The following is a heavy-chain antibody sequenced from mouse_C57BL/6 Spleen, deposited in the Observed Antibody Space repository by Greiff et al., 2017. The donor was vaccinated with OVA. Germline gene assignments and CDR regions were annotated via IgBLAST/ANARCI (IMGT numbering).Heavy chain of an antibody. Sequence: QVQLQQPGAELVRPGTSVKLSCKASGYTFTSYWMHWVKQRPGQGLEWIGVIDPSDSYTNYNQKFKGKATLTVDTSSSTAYMQLSSLTSEDSAVYYCARSSSGSYYFDYRGQGTTLTVSS. CDR3: ARSSSGSYYFDY. V-gene: IGHV1-59*01. CDR2: IDPSDSYT. J-gene: IGHJ2*01. CDR1: GYTFTSYW. D-gene: IGHD3-2*02.